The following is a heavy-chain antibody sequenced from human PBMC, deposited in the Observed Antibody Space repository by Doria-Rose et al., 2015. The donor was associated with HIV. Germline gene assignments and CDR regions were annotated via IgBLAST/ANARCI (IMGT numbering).Heavy chain of an antibody. CDR3: AREGGFTIFGVVSYWYFDL. CDR1: GDTFTSYY. V-gene: IGHV1-46*01. CDR2: TNPSDAST. J-gene: IGHJ2*01. Sequence: VQLVQSGAAMKRPGASVKVSCQAAGDTFTSYYIHWMRQAPGQGLEWRGVTNPSDASTNYTQNFQGRVTVTRDTSTRTVYMELSSLRSEDTAVYYCAREGGFTIFGVVSYWYFDLWGRGTPVSVSS. D-gene: IGHD3-3*01.